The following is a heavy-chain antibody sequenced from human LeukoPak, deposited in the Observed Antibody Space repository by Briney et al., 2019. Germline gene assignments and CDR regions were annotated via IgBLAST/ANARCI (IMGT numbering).Heavy chain of an antibody. D-gene: IGHD4/OR15-4a*01. V-gene: IGHV1-2*02. Sequence: GASVKVSCKTSGYTFTDYYIHWVRQAPGQGLEWMGWINPNSGGTKYAQNFQGRVTMTRDTSISTAYMELSSLRSDDTAVSYCARTLTTWPYYFDFWGQGTLVTVSS. CDR3: ARTLTTWPYYFDF. CDR2: INPNSGGT. CDR1: GYTFTDYY. J-gene: IGHJ4*02.